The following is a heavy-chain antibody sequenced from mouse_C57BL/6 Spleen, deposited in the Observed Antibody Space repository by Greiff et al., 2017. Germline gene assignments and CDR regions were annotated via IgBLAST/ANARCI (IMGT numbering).Heavy chain of an antibody. D-gene: IGHD1-1*01. Sequence: EVLLVESGGGLVQSGRSLRLSCATSGFTFSDFYMEWVRQAPGKGLEWIAASRNKANDYTTEYSASVKGRFIVSRDTSQSILYLQMNALRAEDTAIYYCAREAPYYYGSSYWYCDVWGTGTTVTVSS. CDR1: GFTFSDFY. CDR2: SRNKANDYTT. CDR3: AREAPYYYGSSYWYCDV. V-gene: IGHV7-1*01. J-gene: IGHJ1*03.